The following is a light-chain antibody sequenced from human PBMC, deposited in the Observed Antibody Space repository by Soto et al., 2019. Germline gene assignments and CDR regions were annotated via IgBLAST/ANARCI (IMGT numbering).Light chain of an antibody. CDR2: DVS. CDR1: SSDVSGYNY. Sequence: QSVLTQPASVSGSPGQSITISCTGTSSDVSGYNYVSWYQQYPGKVPKLIIFDVSNRPSGVSNRFSGSKSGNTASLTISGLQAEDEADYYCSSYTNNLGVFGTGTKVTVL. CDR3: SSYTNNLGV. V-gene: IGLV2-14*01. J-gene: IGLJ1*01.